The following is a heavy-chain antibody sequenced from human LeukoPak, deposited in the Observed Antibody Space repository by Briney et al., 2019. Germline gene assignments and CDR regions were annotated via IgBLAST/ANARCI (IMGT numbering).Heavy chain of an antibody. V-gene: IGHV3-9*01. CDR1: GFRFDDYG. D-gene: IGHD3-16*01. CDR3: AKDESTGGFAPGYFYGMGV. J-gene: IGHJ6*02. Sequence: TGGSLRLSCVVSGFRFDDYGMHWFRQAPGKGLEWVSGISWSGTTTGYADSVKGRFTISRDSAKNSLYLQMDSLRVEDTGLYYCAKDESTGGFAPGYFYGMGVWGQGTTVTVSS. CDR2: ISWSGTTT.